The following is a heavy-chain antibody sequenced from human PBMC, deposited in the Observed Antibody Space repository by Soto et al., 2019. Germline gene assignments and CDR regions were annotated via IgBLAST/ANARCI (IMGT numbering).Heavy chain of an antibody. CDR2: IYYSGST. CDR1: GGSISSYY. V-gene: IGHV4-59*01. CDR3: ARGADVVYYYMDV. D-gene: IGHD2-15*01. Sequence: WETLSLTCTVSGGSISSYYWSWIRQPPGKGLEWIGYIYYSGSTNYNPSLKSRVTISVDTSKNQFSLKLSSVTAADTAVYYCARGADVVYYYMDVWGKGTTVTVSS. J-gene: IGHJ6*03.